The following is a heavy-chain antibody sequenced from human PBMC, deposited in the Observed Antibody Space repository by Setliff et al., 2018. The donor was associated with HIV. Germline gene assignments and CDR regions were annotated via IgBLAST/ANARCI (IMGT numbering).Heavy chain of an antibody. Sequence: PSETLSLTCAVSGGSISSRDWWSRVRQPPGKGLEWIGEIYHSGSTNYNPSLKSRVTISVDKSKSQFSLKLTSVTAADTAVYYCASVFESSAYSYYYGMDVWGQGTTVTVSS. CDR3: ASVFESSAYSYYYGMDV. CDR2: IYHSGST. CDR1: GGSISSRDW. J-gene: IGHJ6*02. V-gene: IGHV4-4*02. D-gene: IGHD3-22*01.